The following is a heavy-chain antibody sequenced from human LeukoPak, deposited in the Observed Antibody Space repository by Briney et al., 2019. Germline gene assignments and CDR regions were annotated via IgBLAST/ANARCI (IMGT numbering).Heavy chain of an antibody. CDR3: ARRRIPATITGSKLSSRFDT. CDR1: GGSISSYY. J-gene: IGHJ1*01. Sequence: KTSETLSLTCTVSGGSISSYYWSWIRQPPGKGLEWIGYIYYSGSTNYNPSLKSRVTISVDTSKNQFSLKLSSVTAADTAFYYCARRRIPATITGSKLSSRFDTWGQGTLVTVSS. V-gene: IGHV4-59*12. D-gene: IGHD5-12*01. CDR2: IYYSGST.